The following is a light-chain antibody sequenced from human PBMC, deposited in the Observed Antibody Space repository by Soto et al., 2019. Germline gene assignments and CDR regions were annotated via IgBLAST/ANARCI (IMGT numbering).Light chain of an antibody. CDR2: GAS. Sequence: EIVLTQSPATLSLSPGERATLSCRASQSVSSNLAWYQQKPGQAPRLLIYGASTRATGFPARFSGSGSGTEFTLTISSLEPEDSAVYYCQQRNIWPPVTFGQGTRLEIK. J-gene: IGKJ5*01. CDR1: QSVSSN. V-gene: IGKV3-11*01. CDR3: QQRNIWPPVT.